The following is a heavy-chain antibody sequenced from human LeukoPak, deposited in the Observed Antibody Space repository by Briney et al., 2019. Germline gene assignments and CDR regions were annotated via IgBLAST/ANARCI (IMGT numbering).Heavy chain of an antibody. Sequence: GGSLRLSCAASGFTFSSYSMNWVRQAPGKGLEWASSISSSSSYIYYADSLKGRFTISRDNAKNSLYLQMNSLRAEDTAVYYCARDADTAMVGYYYYYMDVWGKGTRSPSP. CDR3: ARDADTAMVGYYYYYMDV. CDR2: ISSSSSYI. D-gene: IGHD5-18*01. CDR1: GFTFSSYS. V-gene: IGHV3-21*01. J-gene: IGHJ6*03.